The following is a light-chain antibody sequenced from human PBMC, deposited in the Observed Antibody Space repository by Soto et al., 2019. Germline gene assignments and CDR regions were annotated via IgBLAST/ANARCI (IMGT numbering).Light chain of an antibody. CDR1: QSVSGSY. Sequence: EIVLTQSPGTLSLSPGERATLSCRASQSVSGSYLAWYQQKPGQAPMLRIYGASSRATGIPDRFSGSGSGTDFTLTISRLEPEDFAVYYCQQYGSSPLGTFGQGTKVEIK. CDR3: QQYGSSPLGT. V-gene: IGKV3-20*01. J-gene: IGKJ1*01. CDR2: GAS.